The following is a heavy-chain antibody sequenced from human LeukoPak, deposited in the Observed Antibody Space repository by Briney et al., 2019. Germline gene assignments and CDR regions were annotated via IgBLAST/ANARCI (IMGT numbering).Heavy chain of an antibody. J-gene: IGHJ4*02. CDR3: AGSRSSSWYYFDY. CDR2: INPNSGGT. V-gene: IGHV1-2*02. Sequence: ASVKVSCKASGYTFTGYYLHWVRQAPAQGLEWMGWINPNSGGTNYAQKFQGRVTMTRDTSISTAYMELSRLRSDDTAVYYCAGSRSSSWYYFDYWGQGTLVTVSS. CDR1: GYTFTGYY. D-gene: IGHD6-13*01.